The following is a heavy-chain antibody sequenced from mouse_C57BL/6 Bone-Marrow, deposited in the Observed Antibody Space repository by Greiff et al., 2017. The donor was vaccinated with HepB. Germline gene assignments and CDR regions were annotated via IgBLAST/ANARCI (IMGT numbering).Heavy chain of an antibody. J-gene: IGHJ1*03. CDR3: TTFRYYGSYFDV. CDR2: IDPENGDT. Sequence: EVQLQQSGAELVRPGASVKLSCTASGFNIKDDYMHWVKQRPEQGLEWIGWIDPENGDTEYASKFQGKATITADTSSNTAYLQLSSLTSEDTAVYYCTTFRYYGSYFDVWGTGTTVTVSS. D-gene: IGHD1-1*01. CDR1: GFNIKDDY. V-gene: IGHV14-4*01.